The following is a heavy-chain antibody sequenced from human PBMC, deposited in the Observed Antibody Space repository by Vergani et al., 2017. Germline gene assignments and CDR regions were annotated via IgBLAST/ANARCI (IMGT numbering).Heavy chain of an antibody. Sequence: QVQLQESGPGLVKPSETLSLTCAVSGYSINSDFYWGWIRQPPGKGLEWIATIYPSGSTNYNPSLKSRVTISVDTSKNQFSLKLSSVTAADTAVYYCARDLTMVRGVTKGYYYGMDVWGQGTTVTVSS. J-gene: IGHJ6*02. V-gene: IGHV4-38-2*02. CDR3: ARDLTMVRGVTKGYYYGMDV. CDR1: GYSINSDFY. CDR2: IYPSGST. D-gene: IGHD3-10*01.